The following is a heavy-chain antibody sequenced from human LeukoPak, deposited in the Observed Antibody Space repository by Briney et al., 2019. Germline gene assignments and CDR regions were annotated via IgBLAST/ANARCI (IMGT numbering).Heavy chain of an antibody. Sequence: SETLSLTCSVSGGSISSSTYTWGWIRQPPGKGLEWIGNINYRETTYYNPSLKSRLTMSVDTSNNQFSLNLRSVTAADTAVYYCARDARAGYSLPLDYWGQGTLVTVSS. CDR1: GGSISSSTYT. CDR3: ARDARAGYSLPLDY. J-gene: IGHJ4*02. D-gene: IGHD2-15*01. CDR2: INYRETT. V-gene: IGHV4-39*02.